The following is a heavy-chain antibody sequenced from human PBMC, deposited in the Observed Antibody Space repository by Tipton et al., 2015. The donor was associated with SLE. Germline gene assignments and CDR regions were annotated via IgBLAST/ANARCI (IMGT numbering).Heavy chain of an antibody. CDR2: IYYSGSS. CDR3: ARHPTYFDY. CDR1: GYSISSGYY. Sequence: LRLSCTVSGYSISSGYYWSWIRQPPGKGLEWIGYIYYSGSSNYNPSLKSRVTISLDTSKNRFSLRLSSVTAADTAVYYCARHPTYFDYWGQGTLVTVSS. V-gene: IGHV4-59*08. J-gene: IGHJ4*02.